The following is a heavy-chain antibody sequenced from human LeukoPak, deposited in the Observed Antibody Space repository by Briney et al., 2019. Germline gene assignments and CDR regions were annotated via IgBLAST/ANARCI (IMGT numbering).Heavy chain of an antibody. V-gene: IGHV4-59*01. CDR1: GGSISSYY. CDR2: IYYSGST. Sequence: SETLSLTCAVSGGSISSYYWSWIRQPPGKGLEWIAYIYYSGSTHHNPSLKSRVTISVGTSKNQFSLKLSSVTAADTAVYYCARYVWGSYPTFEDYWGQGTLVTVSS. J-gene: IGHJ4*02. CDR3: ARYVWGSYPTFEDY. D-gene: IGHD3-16*02.